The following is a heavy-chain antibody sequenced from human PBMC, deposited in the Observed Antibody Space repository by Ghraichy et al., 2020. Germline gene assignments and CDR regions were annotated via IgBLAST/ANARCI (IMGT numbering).Heavy chain of an antibody. CDR1: GFTFSSYG. J-gene: IGHJ6*02. CDR2: IWYDGSNK. V-gene: IGHV3-33*01. Sequence: GGSLRLSCAASGFTFSSYGMHWVRQAPGKGLEWVAVIWYDGSNKYYADSVKGRFTISRDNSKNTLYLQMNSLRAEDTAVYYCARDDRTGTTVYYYYGMDVWGQGTTVTVSS. CDR3: ARDDRTGTTVYYYYGMDV. D-gene: IGHD1-7*01.